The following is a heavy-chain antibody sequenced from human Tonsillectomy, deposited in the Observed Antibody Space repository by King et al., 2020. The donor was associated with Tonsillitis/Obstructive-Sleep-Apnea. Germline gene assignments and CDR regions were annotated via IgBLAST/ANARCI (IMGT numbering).Heavy chain of an antibody. Sequence: QLVQSGAEVKKPGESLRISCKGSGYSFTSYWIDWVRHMTGKGLEWMGTIDPSDSYTNYSPSFQGHVTISADKSISTAYLQWSSLKASDTAMYYCARRYFDGHYYYYMDVWGKGTTLTVSS. D-gene: IGHD3-9*01. CDR1: GYSFTSYW. CDR3: ARRYFDGHYYYYMDV. V-gene: IGHV5-10-1*03. J-gene: IGHJ6*03. CDR2: IDPSDSYT.